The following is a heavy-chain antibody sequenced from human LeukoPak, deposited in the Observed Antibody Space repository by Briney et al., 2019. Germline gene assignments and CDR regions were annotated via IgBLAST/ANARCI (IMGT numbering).Heavy chain of an antibody. J-gene: IGHJ3*02. V-gene: IGHV3-48*04. CDR2: ISSSSSTI. D-gene: IGHD2-15*01. CDR1: GFTFSSYS. CDR3: ARAGYCSGGSCYRGMDAFDI. Sequence: SGGSLRLSCAASGFTFSSYSMNWVRQAPGKGLEWVSYISSSSSTIYYADSVKGRFTISRDNAKNSLYLQMNSLRAEDTAVYYCARAGYCSGGSCYRGMDAFDIWAKGQWSPSLQ.